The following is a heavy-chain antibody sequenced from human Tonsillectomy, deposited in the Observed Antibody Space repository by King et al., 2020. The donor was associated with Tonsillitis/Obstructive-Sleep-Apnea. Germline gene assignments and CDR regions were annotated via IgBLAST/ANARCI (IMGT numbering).Heavy chain of an antibody. J-gene: IGHJ3*02. CDR1: GYTFTSYW. V-gene: IGHV5-10-1*03. CDR3: ASVNSLRCGSSTSCSAM. CDR2: IDPSDSYT. Sequence: VQLVESGAEVKKPGESLRISCKGSGYTFTSYWISWVRQMPGKGLEWMGRIDPSDSYTNYSPSFQGHVTISADKFISTAYLQWSSLKASDTAMYYCASVNSLRCGSSTSCSAMWGQGAMVTVSS. D-gene: IGHD2-2*01.